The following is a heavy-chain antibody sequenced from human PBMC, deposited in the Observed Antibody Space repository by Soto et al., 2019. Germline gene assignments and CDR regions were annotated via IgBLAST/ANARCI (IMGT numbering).Heavy chain of an antibody. D-gene: IGHD3-22*01. CDR1: GGTFSSYA. J-gene: IGHJ4*01. CDR2: IIPIFGTA. Sequence: SVKVSCKASGGTFSSYAISWVRQAPGQGLEWMGGIIPIFGTANYAQKFQGRVTITADESTSTAYMELSSLRSEDTAVYYCARPRSPYYYHSSGYYSNYFDYWG. CDR3: ARPRSPYYYHSSGYYSNYFDY. V-gene: IGHV1-69*13.